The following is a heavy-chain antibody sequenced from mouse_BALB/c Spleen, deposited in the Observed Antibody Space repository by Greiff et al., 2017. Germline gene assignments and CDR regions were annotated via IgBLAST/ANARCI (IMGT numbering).Heavy chain of an antibody. D-gene: IGHD4-1*01. Sequence: EVQLVESGGGLVQPGGSRKLSCAASGFTFSDYGMAWVRQAPGKGPEWVAFISNLAYSIYYADTVTGRFTISRENAKNTLYLEMSSLRSEDTAMYYCARVTGGYAMDDWGQGTSVTVSS. CDR2: ISNLAYSI. CDR3: ARVTGGYAMDD. V-gene: IGHV5-15*02. J-gene: IGHJ4*01. CDR1: GFTFSDYG.